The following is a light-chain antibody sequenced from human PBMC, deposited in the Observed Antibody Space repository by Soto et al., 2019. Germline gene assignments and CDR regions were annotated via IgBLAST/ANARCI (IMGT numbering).Light chain of an antibody. CDR2: GAS. CDR1: QSVSTN. Sequence: EIVMTQSPATLSVSPGERATLSYRASQSVSTNLAWYQQKLGQAPRLLIYGASTRATGIPARFSGSGSGTEFTLTISSLESEDFAVYYCQQYNKWPPYTFGQGTKVDIK. V-gene: IGKV3-15*01. J-gene: IGKJ2*01. CDR3: QQYNKWPPYT.